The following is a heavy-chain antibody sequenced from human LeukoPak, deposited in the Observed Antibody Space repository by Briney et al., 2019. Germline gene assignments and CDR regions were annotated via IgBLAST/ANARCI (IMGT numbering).Heavy chain of an antibody. CDR1: GYTFTSYA. Sequence: ASVKVSCKASGYTFTSYAMHWVRQAPGQRLEWMGRINAGIGDTKYSQKFQGRVTLTRDTSASTAYMELSSLRSEDTAVYYCARDRCSSGTCYSEYWGQGTLVTVSS. J-gene: IGHJ4*02. D-gene: IGHD2-15*01. V-gene: IGHV1-3*01. CDR3: ARDRCSSGTCYSEY. CDR2: INAGIGDT.